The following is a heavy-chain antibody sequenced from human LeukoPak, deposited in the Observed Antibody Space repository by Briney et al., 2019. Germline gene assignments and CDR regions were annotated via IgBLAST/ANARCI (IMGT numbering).Heavy chain of an antibody. CDR2: ISGSGGGT. V-gene: IGHV3-23*01. J-gene: IGHJ4*02. CDR1: GFTFSRYA. D-gene: IGHD3-10*01. CDR3: ARESRGAMDY. Sequence: GGSLRLSCAASGFTFSRYAMSWVRQAPGKGLEWVSGISGSGGGTYNADSVKGRFTISRDNSKSTLYLQMNSLRAEDTAVYYCARESRGAMDYWGQGTLVTVSS.